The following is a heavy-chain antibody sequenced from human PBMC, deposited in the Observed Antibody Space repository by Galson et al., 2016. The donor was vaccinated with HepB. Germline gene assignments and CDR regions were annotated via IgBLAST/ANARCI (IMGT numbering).Heavy chain of an antibody. J-gene: IGHJ4*02. CDR2: ISAYSGDT. D-gene: IGHD1-26*01. V-gene: IGHV1-18*01. Sequence: SVKVSCKASGYTFSSYVVSWVRQAPGQGLEWMGWISAYSGDTNYVQKLQGRVTMTTDASTSTAYMELRSLRSDDTALYFCARMVGEGGPFYYFDSWGQGTLVTVSS. CDR1: GYTFSSYV. CDR3: ARMVGEGGPFYYFDS.